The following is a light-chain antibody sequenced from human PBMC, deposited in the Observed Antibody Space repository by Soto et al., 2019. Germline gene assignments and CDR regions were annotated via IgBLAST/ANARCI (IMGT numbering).Light chain of an antibody. V-gene: IGKV1-5*03. J-gene: IGKJ5*01. Sequence: DIQMTQSPSTLSASVGDRVTITCRASQSISSWLAWYQQKPGKAPKLLIYKASSLERGVPSRFSGGGSGTEFTLTISSLQPDDFATYYCQQYNSYPITFGQGTRQEIK. CDR2: KAS. CDR1: QSISSW. CDR3: QQYNSYPIT.